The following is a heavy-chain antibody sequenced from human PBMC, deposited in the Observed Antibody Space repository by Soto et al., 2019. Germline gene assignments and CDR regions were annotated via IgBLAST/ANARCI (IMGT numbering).Heavy chain of an antibody. CDR2: ISYDGSNK. D-gene: IGHD1-26*01. CDR3: ARDGGATGGAFDI. Sequence: GGSLRLSCAASGFTFSSYGMHWVRQAPGKGLEWVAVISYDGSNKYYADSVKSRFTISRDNSKNTLYLQMNSLRAEDTAVYYCARDGGATGGAFDIWGQGTMVTVSS. V-gene: IGHV3-30*03. CDR1: GFTFSSYG. J-gene: IGHJ3*02.